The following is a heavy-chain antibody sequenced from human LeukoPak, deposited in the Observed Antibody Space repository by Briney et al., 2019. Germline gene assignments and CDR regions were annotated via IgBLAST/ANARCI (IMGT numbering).Heavy chain of an antibody. V-gene: IGHV4-38-2*01. J-gene: IGHJ4*02. CDR2: IYHSGST. CDR3: ARVHEGSSGWYRVIDY. Sequence: KPSETLSLTCAVSGYSISSGYYWGWIRQPPGKGLEWIRSIYHSGSTYYNPSLKSRVTISVDTSKNQFFLKLSSVTAADTAVYYCARVHEGSSGWYRVIDYWGQGTLVTVSS. CDR1: GYSISSGYY. D-gene: IGHD6-19*01.